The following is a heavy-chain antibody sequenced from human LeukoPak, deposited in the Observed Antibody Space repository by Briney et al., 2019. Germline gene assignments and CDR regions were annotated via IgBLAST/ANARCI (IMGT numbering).Heavy chain of an antibody. CDR3: AHRRSGYDWNHGDFDY. D-gene: IGHD3-22*01. CDR1: GFSLTTRPLG. V-gene: IGHV2-5*02. CDR2: IYWDDDK. Sequence: ETGPTLVTPTQTLTLTCSFSGFSLTTRPLGVGWIRQPPGKALEWLAVIYWDDDKRYNPSLRTRLTVTTATSKNQVVLIMTNMDPVDTATYYCAHRRSGYDWNHGDFDYWGQGTLVTVSS. J-gene: IGHJ4*02.